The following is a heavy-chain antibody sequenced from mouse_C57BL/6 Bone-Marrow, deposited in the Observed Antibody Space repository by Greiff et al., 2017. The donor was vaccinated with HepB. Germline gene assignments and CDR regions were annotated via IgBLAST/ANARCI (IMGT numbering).Heavy chain of an antibody. V-gene: IGHV5-6*01. CDR3: GRFTGNYAMDY. J-gene: IGHJ4*01. CDR2: ISSGGSYT. D-gene: IGHD1-1*01. CDR1: GFTFSSYG. Sequence: EVKLMEPGGDLVKPGGSLKLSCAASGFTFSSYGMSWVRQTPDKGLEWVATISSGGSYTYYPDSVKGRFTISRDNAKNTLYQQMSSLKSEDTAMCYCGRFTGNYAMDYWGQGTSVTVSS.